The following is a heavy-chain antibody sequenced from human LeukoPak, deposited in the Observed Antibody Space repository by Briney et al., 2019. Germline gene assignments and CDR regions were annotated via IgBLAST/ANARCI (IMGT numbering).Heavy chain of an antibody. CDR2: IYTSGST. CDR1: GGSISSGSYY. Sequence: ASETLSLTCTVSGGSISSGSYYWRCIRQPAGKGLELIGRIYTSGSTNYNPSLKSRVTISVDTSKNQFSLKLISVTAPDTAGYYCAREDYGDYLAWFDYCGEGTLGTVSS. CDR3: AREDYGDYLAWFDY. D-gene: IGHD4-17*01. J-gene: IGHJ4*02. V-gene: IGHV4-61*02.